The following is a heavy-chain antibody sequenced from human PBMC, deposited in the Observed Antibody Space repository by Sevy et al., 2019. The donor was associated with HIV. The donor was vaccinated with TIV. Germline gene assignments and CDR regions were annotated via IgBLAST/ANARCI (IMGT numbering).Heavy chain of an antibody. D-gene: IGHD3-22*01. CDR3: AKQGYYDSSALGY. V-gene: IGHV3-23*01. J-gene: IGHJ4*02. Sequence: GGSLRLSCAASGFTFSSYAMSWVRQAPGKGLEWVSAISGSGGSTYYADSVKGRFTISRDNSKNTLYLQMSSLRAEDTAVYYCAKQGYYDSSALGYWGQGTLVTVSS. CDR1: GFTFSSYA. CDR2: ISGSGGST.